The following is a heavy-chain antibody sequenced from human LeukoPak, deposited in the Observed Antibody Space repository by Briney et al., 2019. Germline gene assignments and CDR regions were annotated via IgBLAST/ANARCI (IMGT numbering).Heavy chain of an antibody. Sequence: PSETLSLTCTVSGYSISSGYYWGWIRQPPGKGLEWIGSIYHSGSTYYNPSLKSRVTISVDTSKNQFSLKLSSVTAADTAVYYCARDLTYGDYFWDWWGQGTLVTVSS. CDR1: GYSISSGYY. V-gene: IGHV4-38-2*02. J-gene: IGHJ4*02. CDR2: IYHSGST. CDR3: ARDLTYGDYFWDW. D-gene: IGHD4-17*01.